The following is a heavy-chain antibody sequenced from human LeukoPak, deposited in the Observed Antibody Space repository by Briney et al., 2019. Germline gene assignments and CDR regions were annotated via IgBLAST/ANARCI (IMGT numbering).Heavy chain of an antibody. V-gene: IGHV1-69*05. CDR1: GGTFSSYA. CDR3: ASAKYYYDSSGYHPFDY. D-gene: IGHD3-22*01. J-gene: IGHJ4*02. CDR2: IIPIFGTA. Sequence: SVKVSCKASGGTFSSYAISWVRQAPGQGLEWMGGIIPIFGTANYAQKFQGRVTITTDESTSTAYMELSSLRSEDTAVYYCASAKYYYDSSGYHPFDYWGQGTLVTVSS.